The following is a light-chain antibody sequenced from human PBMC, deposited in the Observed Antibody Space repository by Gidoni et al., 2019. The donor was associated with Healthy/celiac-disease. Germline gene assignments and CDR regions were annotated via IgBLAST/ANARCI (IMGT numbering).Light chain of an antibody. V-gene: IGLV2-14*03. J-gene: IGLJ1*01. CDR2: DVS. CDR1: SSDVGGYNY. Sequence: PLPHPASVSGSPGPSITISCTGTSSDVGGYNYVSWYQQHPGKAPKLMIYDVSNRPSGVSNRFSGSKSGNTASLTISGLQAEDEADYYCSSYTSSSTLYVFGTGTKVTVL. CDR3: SSYTSSSTLYV.